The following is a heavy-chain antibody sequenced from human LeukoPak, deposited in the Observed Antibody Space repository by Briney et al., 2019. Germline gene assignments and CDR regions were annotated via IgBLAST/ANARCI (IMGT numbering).Heavy chain of an antibody. D-gene: IGHD3-22*01. CDR3: ARDGGVYYYDSSGFFDY. CDR1: GGSISSYY. Sequence: PSETLSLTCTVSGGSISSYYWSWIRQPPGKGLEWIGYIYYSGSTNCNPSLKSRVTISVDTSKNQFSLKLSSVTAADTAVYYCARDGGVYYYDSSGFFDYWGQGTLVTVSS. CDR2: IYYSGST. V-gene: IGHV4-59*01. J-gene: IGHJ4*02.